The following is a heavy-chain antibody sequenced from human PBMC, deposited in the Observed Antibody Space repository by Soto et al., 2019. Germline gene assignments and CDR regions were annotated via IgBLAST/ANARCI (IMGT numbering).Heavy chain of an antibody. CDR2: IIPLFRTP. J-gene: IGHJ6*02. Sequence: QVELVQSGAEVKEPWSSVKVACQFSGGTFSSYAISWVRQAAGQGLEWMGGIIPLFRTPDYAQRFQGRVTITADESTSTAYMELSSMRSEDTAVYYCARDNGRPQLGGNYYYIMDVWGQGTTITVSS. V-gene: IGHV1-69*01. CDR1: GGTFSSYA. CDR3: ARDNGRPQLGGNYYYIMDV. D-gene: IGHD4-4*01.